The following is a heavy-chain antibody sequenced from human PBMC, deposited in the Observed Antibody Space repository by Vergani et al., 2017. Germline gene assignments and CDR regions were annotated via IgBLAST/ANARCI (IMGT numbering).Heavy chain of an antibody. Sequence: EVQLVQSGAEVKKPGESLRISCKGSGYSFTSYWISWVRQMPGKGLEWMGRIDPSDSYTNYSPSFQCHVTISADKSISTAYLQWSSLKASDTAMYYCARNYYDRSDSIYYYCMDVWGQGTTVTVSS. D-gene: IGHD3-22*01. CDR3: ARNYYDRSDSIYYYCMDV. J-gene: IGHJ6*02. V-gene: IGHV5-10-1*01. CDR2: IDPSDSYT. CDR1: GYSFTSYW.